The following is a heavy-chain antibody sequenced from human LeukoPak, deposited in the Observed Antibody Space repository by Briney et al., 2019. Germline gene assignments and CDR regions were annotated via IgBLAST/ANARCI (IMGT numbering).Heavy chain of an antibody. V-gene: IGHV1-69*06. D-gene: IGHD3-22*01. J-gene: IGHJ3*02. Sequence: SVKVSCKASGYTFTSYAISWVRQAPGQGLEWMGGIIPIFGTANYAQKFQGRVTITADKSTSTAYMELSSLRSEGTAVYYCARALIVVVTYDAFDIWGQGTMVTVSS. CDR3: ARALIVVVTYDAFDI. CDR1: GYTFTSYA. CDR2: IIPIFGTA.